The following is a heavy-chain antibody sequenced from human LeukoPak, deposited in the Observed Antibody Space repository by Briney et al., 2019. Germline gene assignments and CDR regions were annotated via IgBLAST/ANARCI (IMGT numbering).Heavy chain of an antibody. J-gene: IGHJ5*02. CDR2: INPENGDT. D-gene: IGHD6-6*01. Sequence: ASMRVSCKASGYTFSDYYIHWIRQAPGQGLEWMGLINPENGDTNFAQTFQGRVTMTRDTSITTAYMGLSRLSSDDTAVYYCARGWQINSSGGFVDPWGQGTLVTVSS. CDR3: ARGWQINSSGGFVDP. V-gene: IGHV1-2*02. CDR1: GYTFSDYY.